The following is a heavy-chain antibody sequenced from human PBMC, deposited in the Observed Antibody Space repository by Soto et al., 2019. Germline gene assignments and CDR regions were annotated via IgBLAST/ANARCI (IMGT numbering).Heavy chain of an antibody. V-gene: IGHV1-18*01. CDR3: AREGSGWSKFDFDY. D-gene: IGHD6-19*01. CDR1: GHTFTSYG. CDR2: ISAYNGNT. J-gene: IGHJ4*02. Sequence: GASVKVSCKASGHTFTSYGISWVRQAPGQGLEWMGWISAYNGNTNYAQKLQGRVTMTTDTSTSTAYMELRSLRSDDTAVYYCAREGSGWSKFDFDYWGQGTLVTVSS.